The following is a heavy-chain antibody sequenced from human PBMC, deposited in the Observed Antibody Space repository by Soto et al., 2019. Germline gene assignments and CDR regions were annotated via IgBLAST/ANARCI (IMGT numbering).Heavy chain of an antibody. CDR3: ARDKNEWELLSC. Sequence: QVQLVQSGAEVKKPGSSVKVSCKASGGTFSSYAISWVRQAPGQGLEWMGGIIPIFGTANYAQKFQGRVTITADESTSAAYMERSSLRSEDTAVYYCARDKNEWELLSCWGQGTLVTVSA. V-gene: IGHV1-69*01. CDR2: IIPIFGTA. CDR1: GGTFSSYA. J-gene: IGHJ4*02. D-gene: IGHD1-26*01.